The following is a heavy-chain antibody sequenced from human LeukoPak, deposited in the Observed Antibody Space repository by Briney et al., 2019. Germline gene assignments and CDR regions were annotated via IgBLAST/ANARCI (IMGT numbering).Heavy chain of an antibody. CDR1: GGSISNYY. Sequence: SETLSLTCTVSGGSISNYYWSWIRQPAGKGLEWIGRIYTRGSPNYNPSLKSRVTISVDTSKNQFSLKLSSVTAADTAVYYCARGDEVITFGGVIPGPLWGQGTLVTVSS. CDR2: IYTRGSP. V-gene: IGHV4-4*07. J-gene: IGHJ4*02. D-gene: IGHD3-16*02. CDR3: ARGDEVITFGGVIPGPL.